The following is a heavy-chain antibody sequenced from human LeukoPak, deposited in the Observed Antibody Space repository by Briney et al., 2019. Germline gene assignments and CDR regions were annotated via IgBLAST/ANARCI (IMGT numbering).Heavy chain of an antibody. CDR1: GGSVSSGSYY. J-gene: IGHJ4*02. V-gene: IGHV4-61*01. CDR2: ISYSGST. Sequence: SETLSLTCTVSGGSVSSGSYYWNWIRQPPGKGLEWIGSISYSGSTNYNPSLKSRVTISVDTSKNQFSLNLSSVTAEDTAVYYCATHRDGYTYLFDFWGRGTLVTVSS. CDR3: ATHRDGYTYLFDF. D-gene: IGHD5-24*01.